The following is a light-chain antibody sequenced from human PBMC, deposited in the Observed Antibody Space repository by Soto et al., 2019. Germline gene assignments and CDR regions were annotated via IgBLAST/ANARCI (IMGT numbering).Light chain of an antibody. Sequence: IQMTQSPSTLSASVGDRVTITCRASLTINTWLAWYQQKPGKAPKLLIHGASSLESGVPSRFSGSGYGTEFTLTISGLQPDDFATYYCQQYNSYVPSFGGGTKVEI. CDR3: QQYNSYVPS. CDR2: GAS. J-gene: IGKJ4*01. V-gene: IGKV1-5*03. CDR1: LTINTW.